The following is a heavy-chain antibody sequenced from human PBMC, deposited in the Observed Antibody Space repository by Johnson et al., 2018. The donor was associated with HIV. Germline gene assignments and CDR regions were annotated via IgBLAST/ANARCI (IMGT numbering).Heavy chain of an antibody. V-gene: IGHV3-30-3*01. CDR1: GFIFSTYG. D-gene: IGHD2/OR15-2a*01. CDR3: ASEASFAPRPETAFDV. CDR2: ISYDGNNK. J-gene: IGHJ3*01. Sequence: VQLVESGGGVVQPGRSLRLSCAASGFIFSTYGMHWVRQAPGRGLEWVAIISYDGNNKDYADSVKGRFTISRDNSKNTLFLQMNSLRTEDTAVYFCASEASFAPRPETAFDVWGQGTKVTVSS.